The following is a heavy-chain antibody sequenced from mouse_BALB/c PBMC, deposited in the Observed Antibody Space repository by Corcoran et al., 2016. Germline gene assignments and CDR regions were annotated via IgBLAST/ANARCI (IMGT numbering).Heavy chain of an antibody. J-gene: IGHJ1*01. CDR2: ISCYNGAT. V-gene: IGHV1S34*01. Sequence: LVKTGASVKLSCKASGYSFTGYYMHLVKQSHGKSLEWIVYISCYNGATSSNQKFKGKATFTVDTSSSTPYMQVNIQTSEDSAVYDCARRYYDYWYVDVCGAGTTVTVSS. D-gene: IGHD2-4*01. CDR1: GYSFTGYY. CDR3: ARRYYDYWYVDV.